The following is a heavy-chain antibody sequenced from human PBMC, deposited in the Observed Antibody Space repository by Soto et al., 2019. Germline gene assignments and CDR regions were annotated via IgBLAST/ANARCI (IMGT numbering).Heavy chain of an antibody. Sequence: QVQLVESGGGVVQPGRSLRLSCEGSGFTFSTYGMHWVRQAPGKGLEWVAVISYEGSIQFYADSVKDRFTISRDNSKNTVYLQMNSLRPVDTAVYYCARTKVTFGGVIVPIDYWGQGSLVTVSS. CDR3: ARTKVTFGGVIVPIDY. V-gene: IGHV3-30*03. CDR1: GFTFSTYG. D-gene: IGHD3-16*02. J-gene: IGHJ4*02. CDR2: ISYEGSIQ.